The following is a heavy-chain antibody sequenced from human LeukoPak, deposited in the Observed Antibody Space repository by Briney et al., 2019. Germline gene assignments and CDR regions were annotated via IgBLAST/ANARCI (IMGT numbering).Heavy chain of an antibody. J-gene: IGHJ6*02. CDR3: ARYCSGGSCYFYYGMDV. CDR2: IYRDGGT. D-gene: IGHD2-15*01. V-gene: IGHV3-66*01. CDR1: GFTVSSNY. Sequence: GGSLRLSCAASGFTVSSNYMSRVRQAPGKGLDWVSVIYRDGGTYYADSLKGRFTISRDNSKNTLYLQMNSLRAEDTAVYYCARYCSGGSCYFYYGMDVWGQGTTVTVSS.